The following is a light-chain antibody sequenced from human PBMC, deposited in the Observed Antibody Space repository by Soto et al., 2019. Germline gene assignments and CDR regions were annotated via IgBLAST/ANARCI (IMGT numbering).Light chain of an antibody. CDR3: SSYTSSSTVV. Sequence: QSALTQPASVSGSPGQSITISCTGTSSEVGGYNYVSWYQQHPGKAPKLMIYDVSNRPSGVSNRFSGSKSGNTASLTISGLQAEYEADYYCSSYTSSSTVVFGGGTKLTVL. V-gene: IGLV2-14*01. J-gene: IGLJ2*01. CDR1: SSEVGGYNY. CDR2: DVS.